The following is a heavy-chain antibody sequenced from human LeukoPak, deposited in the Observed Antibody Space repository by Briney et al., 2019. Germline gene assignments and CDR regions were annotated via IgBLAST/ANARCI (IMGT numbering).Heavy chain of an antibody. CDR2: IYYSGST. D-gene: IGHD1-26*01. Sequence: SETLSLTCTVSGGSISSYYWSWIRQPPGKGLEWIGYIYYSGSTNYNPSLKSRVTISVDTSKNQFSLKLSSVTAADTAVYYCARDLYSGSYDWGQGTLVTVSS. CDR1: GGSISSYY. J-gene: IGHJ4*02. V-gene: IGHV4-59*01. CDR3: ARDLYSGSYD.